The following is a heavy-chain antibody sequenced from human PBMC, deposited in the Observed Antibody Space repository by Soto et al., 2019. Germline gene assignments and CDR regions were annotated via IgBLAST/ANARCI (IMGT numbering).Heavy chain of an antibody. D-gene: IGHD7-27*01. CDR2: IFDSGTT. Sequence: QVQLQESGPGLVKPSQTLSLTCTVSGGSITSDYSCWSWIRQPPGEGLEWIGHIFDSGTTYTNPSLRGQVAISLGTSKNHFSLTLGSVTAADTAVYYCARGPSGDKVHYWGQGALVTVSS. V-gene: IGHV4-30-4*01. CDR3: ARGPSGDKVHY. J-gene: IGHJ4*02. CDR1: GGSITSDYSC.